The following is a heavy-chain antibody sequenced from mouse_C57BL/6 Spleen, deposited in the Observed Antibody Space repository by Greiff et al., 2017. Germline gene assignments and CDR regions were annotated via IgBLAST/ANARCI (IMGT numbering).Heavy chain of an antibody. J-gene: IGHJ2*01. CDR2: IDPSDSYT. D-gene: IGHD1-1*01. Sequence: QVQLQQPGAELVRPGTSVKLSCKASGYTFTSYWMHWVKQRPGQGLEWIGVIDPSDSYTNYNQKFKGKATLTVDTSSSTAYMQLSSLTSEDSAVDYCARSGTTVVATYPYYFDYWGQGTTLTVSS. CDR3: ARSGTTVVATYPYYFDY. CDR1: GYTFTSYW. V-gene: IGHV1-59*01.